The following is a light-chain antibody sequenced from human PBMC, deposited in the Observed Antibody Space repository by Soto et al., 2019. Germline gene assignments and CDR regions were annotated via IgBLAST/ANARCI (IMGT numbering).Light chain of an antibody. CDR3: QQVNIPPLT. CDR2: AAS. CDR1: QGIGTY. Sequence: DIQLTQSSSFLSASVGDRVTITCRASQGIGTYVAWYQQKPGTAPNLLIYAASTLQSGVPSRFSGSGSVTEFTLTISSLQPEDFATYYCQQVNIPPLTFGGGTKV. V-gene: IGKV1-9*01. J-gene: IGKJ4*01.